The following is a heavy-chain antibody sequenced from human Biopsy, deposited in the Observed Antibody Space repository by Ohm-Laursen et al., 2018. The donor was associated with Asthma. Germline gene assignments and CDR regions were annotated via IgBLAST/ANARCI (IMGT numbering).Heavy chain of an antibody. J-gene: IGHJ4*02. Sequence: SVKVSCNVSGFPLTAYTFQWVRQARGLGLEWIGGIVLGSGDTNYAQKFQERVTFTRDMSTSTASMELRGLRSEDTAVYFCAAGRTSLNGESLIWGQGTLVSVSS. V-gene: IGHV1-58*01. CDR3: AAGRTSLNGESLI. CDR2: IVLGSGDT. D-gene: IGHD4-17*01. CDR1: GFPLTAYT.